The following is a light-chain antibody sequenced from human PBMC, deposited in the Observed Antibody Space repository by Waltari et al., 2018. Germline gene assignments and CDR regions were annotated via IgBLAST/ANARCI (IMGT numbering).Light chain of an antibody. CDR3: SSYTKSTTQV. CDR1: KSDIGSYNF. V-gene: IGLV2-14*01. Sequence: QSALTQPASVSGSPGQSITISCTGTKSDIGSYNFVSWYQQHPNKVPKLVLYEVSNRPSGVSNSFSGSKSGNTASLTISGLQAEDEAEYYCSSYTKSTTQVFGTGTKVTVL. CDR2: EVS. J-gene: IGLJ1*01.